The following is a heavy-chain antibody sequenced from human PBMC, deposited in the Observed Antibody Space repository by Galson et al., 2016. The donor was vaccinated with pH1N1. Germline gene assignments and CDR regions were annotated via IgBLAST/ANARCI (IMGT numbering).Heavy chain of an antibody. CDR3: ARGNMGLDY. Sequence: SLRLSCAASGFTFDDYTMHWVRQAPGKGLVWVSHINSDGSTTNYAGSVKGRFTVSRDNAKNTLSLQMNSLGVEDTAVYYCARGNMGLDYWGQGILVTVSS. D-gene: IGHD2/OR15-2a*01. CDR1: GFTFDDYT. V-gene: IGHV3-74*01. CDR2: INSDGSTT. J-gene: IGHJ4*02.